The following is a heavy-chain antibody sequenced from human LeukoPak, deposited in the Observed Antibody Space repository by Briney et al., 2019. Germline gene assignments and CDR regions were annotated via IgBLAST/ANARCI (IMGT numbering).Heavy chain of an antibody. CDR3: TTDAELRFLEWHPDHDAFDI. CDR1: GFTLSNAW. Sequence: GGCLRLSSAASGFTLSNAWMSCVRQAPKQGLEWDGRIKSKTDDGTTDYAAPVKGRFTTSRDDSKNTLYLQMNSLKTEDTAVYYCTTDAELRFLEWHPDHDAFDIWGQGTMVTVSS. J-gene: IGHJ3*02. D-gene: IGHD3-3*01. CDR2: IKSKTDDGTT. V-gene: IGHV3-15*01.